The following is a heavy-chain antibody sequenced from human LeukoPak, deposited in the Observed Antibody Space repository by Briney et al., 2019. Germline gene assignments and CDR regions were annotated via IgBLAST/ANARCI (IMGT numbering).Heavy chain of an antibody. CDR2: INQDGSEK. CDR1: GFRFSSYW. Sequence: PGGSLRLSCAVSGFRFSSYWMSWVRQAPGKGLEWVANINQDGSEKYYVDSVKGRFTISRDDAKKSLYLQMDSLTVEDTAVYHCARAGDNGYNPPDWAFDDWGQGTLVTVSS. D-gene: IGHD5-24*01. J-gene: IGHJ4*02. V-gene: IGHV3-7*01. CDR3: ARAGDNGYNPPDWAFDD.